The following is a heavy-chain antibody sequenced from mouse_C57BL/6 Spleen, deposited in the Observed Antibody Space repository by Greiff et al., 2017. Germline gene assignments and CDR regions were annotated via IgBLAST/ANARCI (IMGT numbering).Heavy chain of an antibody. CDR2: ISDGGSYT. CDR1: GFTFSSYA. D-gene: IGHD1-1*01. CDR3: AREAFITTEGFAY. Sequence: EVKLVESGGGLVKPGGSLKLSCAASGFTFSSYAMSWVRQTPEKRLEWVATISDGGSYTYYPDNVKGRLTISRDNAKNNLYLQMSHLKSEDTAMYYCAREAFITTEGFAYWGQGTLVTVSA. J-gene: IGHJ3*01. V-gene: IGHV5-4*01.